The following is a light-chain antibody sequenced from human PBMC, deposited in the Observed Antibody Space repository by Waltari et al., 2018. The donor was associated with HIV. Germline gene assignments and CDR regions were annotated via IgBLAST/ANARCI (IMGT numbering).Light chain of an antibody. Sequence: QAGLTQPPSVSKALRQTATLTCPGNINNVASPGAAWLQQHQGHPPKPLSYRKNTRPSGISERLSASRSGDTTSLTITRLQPEDEAYYYCSAWDISLNAWVFGGGTKLTVL. J-gene: IGLJ3*02. CDR2: RKN. CDR1: INNVASPG. V-gene: IGLV10-54*01. CDR3: SAWDISLNAWV.